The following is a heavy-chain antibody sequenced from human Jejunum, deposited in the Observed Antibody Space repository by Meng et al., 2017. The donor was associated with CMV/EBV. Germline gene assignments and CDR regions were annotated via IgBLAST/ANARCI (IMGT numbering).Heavy chain of an antibody. J-gene: IGHJ4*02. D-gene: IGHD1-26*01. CDR1: GFSFSNYW. CDR2: IKQAGSET. CDR3: AREGVVGATDFDY. Sequence: SGFSFSNYWMSWVRQAPGKGLEWVANIKQAGSETNYVDSVKGRFTISRDDAKNSLYLQMDSLRGEDTAVYYSAREGVVGATDFDYWGQGTLVTVSS. V-gene: IGHV3-7*01.